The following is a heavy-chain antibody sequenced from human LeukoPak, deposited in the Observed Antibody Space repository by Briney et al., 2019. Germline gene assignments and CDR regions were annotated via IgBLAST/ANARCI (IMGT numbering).Heavy chain of an antibody. CDR2: IYYSGST. CDR3: ARGMYYFDY. Sequence: PSETLSLTCTVSGVSISSYYWSWIRQPPGRGLEWIGYIYYSGSTNYNPSLKSRVTISVDTSKNQFSLKLSSVTAADTAVYYCARGMYYFDYWGQGTLVTVSS. V-gene: IGHV4-59*01. CDR1: GVSISSYY. J-gene: IGHJ4*02.